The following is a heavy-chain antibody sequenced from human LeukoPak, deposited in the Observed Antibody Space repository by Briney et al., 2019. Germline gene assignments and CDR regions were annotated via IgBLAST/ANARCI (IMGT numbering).Heavy chain of an antibody. CDR3: AKESGKYSGSPDAFDI. D-gene: IGHD1-26*01. V-gene: IGHV3-30*02. CDR1: GFVFSSYG. CDR2: IRYDGNNK. J-gene: IGHJ3*02. Sequence: GGSLRLSCTASGFVFSSYGMHWVRQAPGKGLEWVALIRYDGNNKYYADSVKGRFTISRDNSKNTLYLQMNSLRAEDTAVYYCAKESGKYSGSPDAFDIWGQGTMVTVSS.